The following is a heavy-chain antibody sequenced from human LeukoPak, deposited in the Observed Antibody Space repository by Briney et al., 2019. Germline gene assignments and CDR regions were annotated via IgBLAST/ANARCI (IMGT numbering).Heavy chain of an antibody. D-gene: IGHD3-16*01. CDR3: ARGEAWGNLDY. CDR2: ISSNGDSA. Sequence: HPGGSLRLSCAVSGFTFGSYAMHWVRQAPGKGLEYVSAISSNGDSAYYAHSVKGRFTISRDNSKNTLYLQMGSLRVEDMAVYYCARGEAWGNLDYWGQGTLVTVSS. J-gene: IGHJ4*02. CDR1: GFTFGSYA. V-gene: IGHV3-64*01.